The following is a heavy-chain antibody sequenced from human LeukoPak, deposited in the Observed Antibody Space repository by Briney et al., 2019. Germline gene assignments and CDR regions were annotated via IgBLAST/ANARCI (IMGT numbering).Heavy chain of an antibody. D-gene: IGHD3-22*01. CDR3: ARVSSDGSGYYFDY. CDR1: GFTFSDHY. Sequence: GGSLRLSCAASGFTFSDHYMDWVRQAPGKGLEWVGRTRNKAKSYTTEYAASVKGRFTISRDDSTTSLYLQMNNLKTEDTAVYYCARVSSDGSGYYFDYWGQGTLVTVSS. V-gene: IGHV3-72*01. J-gene: IGHJ4*02. CDR2: TRNKAKSYTT.